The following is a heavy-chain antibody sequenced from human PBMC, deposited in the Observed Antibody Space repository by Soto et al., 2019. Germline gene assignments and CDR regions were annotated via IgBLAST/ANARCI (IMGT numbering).Heavy chain of an antibody. CDR3: ARGLLYATTYLDY. Sequence: QVQLVQSGAEVKKPGSSVKVSCKASGDTFTTNSLNWVRQAPGQGLEWMGGIIPVVGTTKYAQKYQDRVTITGDKATNTAYMELSSLRSDDTAGYYCARGLLYATTYLDYWSQGTPVTVSS. CDR1: GDTFTTNS. CDR2: IIPVVGTT. D-gene: IGHD2-8*01. V-gene: IGHV1-69*06. J-gene: IGHJ4*02.